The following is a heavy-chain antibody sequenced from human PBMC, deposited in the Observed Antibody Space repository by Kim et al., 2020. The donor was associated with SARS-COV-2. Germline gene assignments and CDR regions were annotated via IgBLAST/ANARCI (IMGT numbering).Heavy chain of an antibody. Sequence: GVSLRLSCAASGFTFSDYYMSWIRQAPGKGLEWVSYISSSSSYTNYADSVKGRFTISRDNAKNSLYLQMNSLRAEDTAVYYCARVSGQWLVIYWYFDLWGRGTLVTVSS. CDR1: GFTFSDYY. D-gene: IGHD6-19*01. J-gene: IGHJ2*01. CDR3: ARVSGQWLVIYWYFDL. V-gene: IGHV3-11*06. CDR2: ISSSSSYT.